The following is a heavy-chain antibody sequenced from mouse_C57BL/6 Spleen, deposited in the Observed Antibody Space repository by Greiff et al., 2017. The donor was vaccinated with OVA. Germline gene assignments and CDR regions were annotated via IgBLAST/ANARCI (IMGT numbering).Heavy chain of an antibody. CDR3: ARESYGPLSWFAY. J-gene: IGHJ3*01. Sequence: EVQGVESGGGLVKPGGSLKLSCAASGFTFSSYAMSWVRQTPEKRLEWVATISDGGSYTYYPDNVKGRFTISRDNAKNNLYLQMSHLKSEDTAMYYCARESYGPLSWFAYWGQGTLVTVSA. D-gene: IGHD1-1*02. V-gene: IGHV5-4*01. CDR2: ISDGGSYT. CDR1: GFTFSSYA.